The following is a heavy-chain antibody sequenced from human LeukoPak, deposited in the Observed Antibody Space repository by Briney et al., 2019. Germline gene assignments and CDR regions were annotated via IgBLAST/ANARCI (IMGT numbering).Heavy chain of an antibody. D-gene: IGHD3-3*01. CDR2: IYYSGST. J-gene: IGHJ4*02. Sequence: SETLSLTCTVSGGSISSGGYYWSWIRQHPGTGLEWIGYIYYSGSTYYNPSLKSRVTISVDTSKNQFSLKLSSVTAADTAVYYCARAPSRMGTIFGVVTNYFDYWGQGTLVTVSS. CDR1: GGSISSGGYY. V-gene: IGHV4-31*03. CDR3: ARAPSRMGTIFGVVTNYFDY.